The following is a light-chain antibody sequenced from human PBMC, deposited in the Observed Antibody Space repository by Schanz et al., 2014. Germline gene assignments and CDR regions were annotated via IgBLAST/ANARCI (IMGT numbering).Light chain of an antibody. CDR1: SSNIGNNA. J-gene: IGLJ3*02. CDR2: YDD. Sequence: QSVLTQPPSVSEAPRQRVTISCSGSSSNIGNNAVNWYQQLPGKAPKLLIYYDDLLPSGVSDRFSGSKSGTSASLAISGLQSEDEADYYCAAWDDSVNGQLFGGGTKLTVL. CDR3: AAWDDSVNGQL. V-gene: IGLV1-36*01.